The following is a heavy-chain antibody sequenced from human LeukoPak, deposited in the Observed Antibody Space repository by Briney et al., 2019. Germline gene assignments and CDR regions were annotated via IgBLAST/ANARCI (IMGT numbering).Heavy chain of an antibody. CDR3: ARWRAGIWGSFDY. CDR1: GGSISSSSYY. V-gene: IGHV4-39*07. J-gene: IGHJ4*02. D-gene: IGHD6-19*01. Sequence: SETLSLTCTVSGGSISSSSYYWGWIRQPPGKGLEWIGSIYYSGSTYYNPSLKSRVTISVDTSKNQFSLKLSSVTAAVTAVDYCARWRAGIWGSFDYWGQGTLVTVSS. CDR2: IYYSGST.